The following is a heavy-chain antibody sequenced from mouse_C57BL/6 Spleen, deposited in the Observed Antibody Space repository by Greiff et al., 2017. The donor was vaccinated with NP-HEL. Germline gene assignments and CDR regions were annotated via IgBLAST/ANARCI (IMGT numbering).Heavy chain of an antibody. CDR1: GFTFSDAW. V-gene: IGHV6-6*01. J-gene: IGHJ4*01. Sequence: LVESGGGLVQPGGSMKLSCAASGFTFSDAWMDWVRQSPEKGLEWVAEIRNKANNHATYYAESVKGRFTISRDDSKSSVYLQMNSLRAEDTGIYYCTRDYSNYDAMDYWGQGTSVTVSS. CDR3: TRDYSNYDAMDY. CDR2: IRNKANNHAT. D-gene: IGHD2-5*01.